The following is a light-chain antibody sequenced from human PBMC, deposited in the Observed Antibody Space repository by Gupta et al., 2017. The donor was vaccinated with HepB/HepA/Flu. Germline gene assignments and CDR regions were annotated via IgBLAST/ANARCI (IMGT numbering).Light chain of an antibody. V-gene: IGLV2-23*02. Sequence: QSALTKSASVSGSPGQSITISCTGTSSDVGSYNVVSWYQHHPGKAPKLIIYEVSKRPSGVSNRFSGSKSGNTASLTIFGLQGEDEADYYCCSYAGNSTWVFGGGTQLTVL. CDR3: CSYAGNSTWV. CDR1: SSDVGSYNV. CDR2: EVS. J-gene: IGLJ2*01.